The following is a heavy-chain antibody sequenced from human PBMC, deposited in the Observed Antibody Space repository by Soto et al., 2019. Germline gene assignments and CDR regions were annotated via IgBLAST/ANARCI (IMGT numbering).Heavy chain of an antibody. Sequence: GGSLRLSCVASGFTFSRYVMSWVRQAPGKGLERVSTINSNGDSTYYADSVKGRFTISRDNSRNSLYLQVNSLRAEDTAVYYCARVPDLDYCSRTSCLYCFDYWGQGALVTVSS. CDR3: ARVPDLDYCSRTSCLYCFDY. CDR2: INSNGDST. V-gene: IGHV3-23*01. J-gene: IGHJ4*02. CDR1: GFTFSRYV. D-gene: IGHD2-2*01.